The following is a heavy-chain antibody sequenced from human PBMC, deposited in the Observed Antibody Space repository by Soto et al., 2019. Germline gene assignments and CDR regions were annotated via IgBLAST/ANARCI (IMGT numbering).Heavy chain of an antibody. CDR2: IIPIFGTA. Sequence: ASVKVSCKASGGTFSSYAISWVRQAPGQGLEWMGGIIPIFGTANYAQKFQGRVTITADKSTSTAYMELSSLRSEDTAVYYCALPYDSSGYLPRGYFDYWGQGTLVTVSS. V-gene: IGHV1-69*06. CDR1: GGTFSSYA. D-gene: IGHD3-22*01. CDR3: ALPYDSSGYLPRGYFDY. J-gene: IGHJ4*02.